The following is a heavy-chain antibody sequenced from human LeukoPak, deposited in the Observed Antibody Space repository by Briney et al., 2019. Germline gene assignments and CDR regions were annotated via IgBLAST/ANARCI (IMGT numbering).Heavy chain of an antibody. CDR3: ARDVGYYDSSGLDY. Sequence: ASVKVSCKASGYTFTGYYIHWVRQAPGQGLEWMGRINPNSGGTNFAQKFQGRVTMTRDTSISTAFMELSSLTSDDTAVYYCARDVGYYDSSGLDYWGQGTLVTVSS. D-gene: IGHD3-22*01. V-gene: IGHV1-2*06. CDR2: INPNSGGT. J-gene: IGHJ4*02. CDR1: GYTFTGYY.